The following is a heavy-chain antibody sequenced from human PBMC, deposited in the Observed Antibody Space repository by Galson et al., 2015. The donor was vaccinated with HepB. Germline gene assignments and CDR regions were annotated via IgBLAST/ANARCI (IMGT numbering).Heavy chain of an antibody. Sequence: SLRLSCAASGFAFSDYYMSWIRQAPGKGLEWVSYISSSSSYTKYADSVKGRFTISRDNAKNSLYLQMNSLRAEDTAVYYCARGTGATMIVVVTPFDYWGQGTLVTVSS. J-gene: IGHJ4*02. CDR1: GFAFSDYY. CDR3: ARGTGATMIVVVTPFDY. CDR2: ISSSSSYT. V-gene: IGHV3-11*06. D-gene: IGHD3-22*01.